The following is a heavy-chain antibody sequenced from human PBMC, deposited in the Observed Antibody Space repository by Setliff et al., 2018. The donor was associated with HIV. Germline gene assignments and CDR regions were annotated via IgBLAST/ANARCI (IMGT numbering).Heavy chain of an antibody. J-gene: IGHJ3*02. D-gene: IGHD2-8*01. CDR1: GFTFSSNW. CDR3: ARYGGPVKGRFTISRDDSGNTIHLQMNSLKNEDSGVYYCTPLRAAYDTTGNHFGGDVFDI. V-gene: IGHV3-7*03. Sequence: GGSLRLSCAASGFTFSSNWMSWVRQAPGKGLEWVANIKEDGSEKRYVDSVKGRFTISRDNAKNSLYLQMNSLRAEDTAVYYCARYGGPVKGRFTISRDDSGNTIHLQMNSLKNEDSGVYYCTPLRAAYDTTGNHFGGDVFDIWGQGTVVTVSS. CDR2: IKEDGSEK.